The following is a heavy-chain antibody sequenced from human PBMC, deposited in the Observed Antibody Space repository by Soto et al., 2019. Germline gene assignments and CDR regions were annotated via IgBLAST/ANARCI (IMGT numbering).Heavy chain of an antibody. CDR2: ISSSSSTI. CDR3: ASIDDFWSGYLTNVKDYYYYGMDV. CDR1: GFTFSSYS. Sequence: GGSLRLSCAASGFTFSSYSMNWVRQAPGKGLEWVSYISSSSSTIYYADSVKGRFTISRDNAKNSLYLQMNSLRDEDTAVYYCASIDDFWSGYLTNVKDYYYYGMDVWGQGTTVTVSS. V-gene: IGHV3-48*02. D-gene: IGHD3-3*01. J-gene: IGHJ6*02.